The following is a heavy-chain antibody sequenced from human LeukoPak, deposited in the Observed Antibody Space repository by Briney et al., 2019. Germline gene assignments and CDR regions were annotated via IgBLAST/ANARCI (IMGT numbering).Heavy chain of an antibody. CDR3: AKDSGDYTFDY. CDR1: GFTFSSYA. CDR2: ISGSGGST. J-gene: IGHJ4*02. V-gene: IGHV3-23*01. D-gene: IGHD2-21*02. Sequence: GGSLRLSCAASGFTFSSYAMSWLRQAPGKGLEWVPAISGSGGSTYYADSVKGRFTISRDNSKNTLYLQMNSLRAEDTAVYYCAKDSGDYTFDYWGQGTLVTVSS.